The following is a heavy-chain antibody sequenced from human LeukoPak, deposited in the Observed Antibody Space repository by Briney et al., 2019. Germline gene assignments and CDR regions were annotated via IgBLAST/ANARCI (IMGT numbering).Heavy chain of an antibody. Sequence: GGSLRLSCAASGFTFSSYGMHWVRQAPGKGLEWVAFIRYDGSNKYYADSVKGRLTISRDSSKNTLYLQVNSLRAEDTAVYYCAKDQGAGDSSGSPDYWGQGTLVTVSS. CDR3: AKDQGAGDSSGSPDY. D-gene: IGHD3-22*01. V-gene: IGHV3-30*02. CDR2: IRYDGSNK. J-gene: IGHJ4*02. CDR1: GFTFSSYG.